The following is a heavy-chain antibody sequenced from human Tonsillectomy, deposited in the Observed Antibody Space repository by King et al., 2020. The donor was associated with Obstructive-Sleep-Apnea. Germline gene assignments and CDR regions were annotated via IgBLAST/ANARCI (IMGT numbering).Heavy chain of an antibody. CDR2: IYPGDSDT. V-gene: IGHV5-51*01. CDR1: GYSFTSYW. J-gene: IGHJ6*02. D-gene: IGHD5-18*01. Sequence: VQLVESGAEVKKPGESLKISCKGSGYSFTSYWIGWVRQMPGKGLEWMGIIYPGDSDTRYSPSFQGQVTISADKSISTAYLQWSSLKASDTAMYYCAGHKEIGDTAMVTAYYYGMDVWGQGTTVTVSS. CDR3: AGHKEIGDTAMVTAYYYGMDV.